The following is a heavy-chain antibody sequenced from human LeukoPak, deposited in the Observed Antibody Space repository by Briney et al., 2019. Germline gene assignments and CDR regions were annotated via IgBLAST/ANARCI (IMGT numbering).Heavy chain of an antibody. CDR1: GGSISSSSYY. CDR3: AVHWGGGYYFDY. D-gene: IGHD2-21*01. J-gene: IGHJ4*02. Sequence: PSETLSLTCTVSGGSISSSSYYWGWIRQPPGKGLEWIGSIYYSGSTYYNPSLKSRVTISVDTSKNQFSLKLSSVTAADTAVYYCAVHWGGGYYFDYWGQGTLVTVSS. CDR2: IYYSGST. V-gene: IGHV4-39*07.